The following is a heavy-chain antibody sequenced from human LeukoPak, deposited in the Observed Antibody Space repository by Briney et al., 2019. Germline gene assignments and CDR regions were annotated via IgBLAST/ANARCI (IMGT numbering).Heavy chain of an antibody. Sequence: ASVKVSCKASGYTFTSYYMHWVRQAPGQGLEWMGIINPSGGSTSYAQKLQGRVTMTRDTSTSTVYMELSSLRSEDTAVYYCARPSYYDSSGYYEFDYWGQGTLVTVSS. CDR3: ARPSYYDSSGYYEFDY. CDR1: GYTFTSYY. J-gene: IGHJ4*02. D-gene: IGHD3-22*01. V-gene: IGHV1-46*01. CDR2: INPSGGST.